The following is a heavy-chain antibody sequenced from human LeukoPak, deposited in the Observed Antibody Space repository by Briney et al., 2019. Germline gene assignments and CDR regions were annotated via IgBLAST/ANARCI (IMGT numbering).Heavy chain of an antibody. Sequence: SETLSLTCVVSGYSISNDYYWGWIRQPPGKGLEWIGNIYHSGGSYYNSSLKSRVTILVDTSKNQFSLKLSSVTAADTAVYYCAKAGTTGIHHWFDPWGQGNLVTVSS. V-gene: IGHV4-38-2*01. CDR1: GYSISNDYY. CDR3: AKAGTTGIHHWFDP. CDR2: IYHSGGS. J-gene: IGHJ5*02. D-gene: IGHD1-1*01.